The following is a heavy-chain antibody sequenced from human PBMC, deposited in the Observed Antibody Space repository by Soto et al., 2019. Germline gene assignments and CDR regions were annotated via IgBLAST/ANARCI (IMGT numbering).Heavy chain of an antibody. CDR1: GFIFTDYY. J-gene: IGHJ4*02. CDR2: ISSSSGHT. D-gene: IGHD2-2*01. V-gene: IGHV3-11*05. Sequence: QVQLVESGGGLVKPGGSLRLSCVASGFIFTDYYMSWIRQAPGKGLEWVSYISSSSGHTKYADSVKGRFTNSRDNANNQLYLQMNSLRVEDTAVYYCVRCRYADSYWCQGTLITVSS. CDR3: VRCRYADSY.